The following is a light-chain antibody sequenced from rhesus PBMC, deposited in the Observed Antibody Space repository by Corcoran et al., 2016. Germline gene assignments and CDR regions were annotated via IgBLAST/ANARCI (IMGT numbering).Light chain of an antibody. V-gene: IGKV3-10*01. Sequence: QVILTQSPATLSLSPGERATLSCRASQSVSSYLAWYQQKTGQAPRLRIYGASSRATGIPDRFSGSGSGTDFTLTISSLEPEDVGVYHCYQHSSGYSFGQGTKVEIK. CDR1: QSVSSY. J-gene: IGKJ2*01. CDR3: YQHSSGYS. CDR2: GAS.